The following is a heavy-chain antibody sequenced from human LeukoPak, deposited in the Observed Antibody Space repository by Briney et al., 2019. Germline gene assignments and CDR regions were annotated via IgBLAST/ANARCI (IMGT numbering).Heavy chain of an antibody. CDR2: IYYSGST. CDR1: GGSISSSSYY. CDR3: ASTYAYVYDQWYYFDN. J-gene: IGHJ4*02. Sequence: PSETLSLTCTVSGGSISSSSYYWGWIRQPPGKGLEWIGSIYYSGSTYYNPSLKSRVTISVDTSKNQFSLKLSSVTAADTAVYYCASTYAYVYDQWYYFDNWGQGTLVTVSS. D-gene: IGHD5/OR15-5a*01. V-gene: IGHV4-39*01.